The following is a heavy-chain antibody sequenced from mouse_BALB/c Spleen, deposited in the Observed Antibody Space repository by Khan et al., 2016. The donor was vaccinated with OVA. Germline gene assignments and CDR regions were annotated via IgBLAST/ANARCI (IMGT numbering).Heavy chain of an antibody. V-gene: IGHV2-2*02. Sequence: QVQLKESGPGLVQPSQSLYITCTVSVFSLTNYGVHWVRQSPGKGLEWLGVIWSSGITDYNETFMSRLSISRDISKSQVFFKMNSLQANDTGIYYCARNRNGYFDYWGQGTTLTGSS. J-gene: IGHJ2*01. CDR3: ARNRNGYFDY. D-gene: IGHD1-1*02. CDR1: VFSLTNYG. CDR2: IWSSGIT.